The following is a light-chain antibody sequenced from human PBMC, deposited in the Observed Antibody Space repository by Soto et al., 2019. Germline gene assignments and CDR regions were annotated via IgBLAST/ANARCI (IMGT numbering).Light chain of an antibody. CDR3: QQYGRSPT. CDR1: QSVSSAY. J-gene: IGKJ5*01. Sequence: EIVLSPSPGIRSLCPGGRATLSCRASQSVSSAYLAWYQQKPGQAPRPLIYDVSSRATGVPDRFSGSGSATDFTLTISRLEPEDFPVYYCQQYGRSPTFGQGTRLEI. V-gene: IGKV3-20*01. CDR2: DVS.